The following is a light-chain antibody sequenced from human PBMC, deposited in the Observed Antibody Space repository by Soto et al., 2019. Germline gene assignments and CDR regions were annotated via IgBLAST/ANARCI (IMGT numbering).Light chain of an antibody. CDR2: EVS. J-gene: IGLJ1*01. Sequence: QSALTQPPSASGSPGQSVTSSCTGTSSDVGAYNYVSWYQQHPGKAPKLMIYEVSKRPSGVPDRFSGSKSGNTASLTVSGLQAEDEAEYYCASLQDGNNYVFGTGTKLTVL. CDR1: SSDVGAYNY. V-gene: IGLV2-8*01. CDR3: ASLQDGNNYV.